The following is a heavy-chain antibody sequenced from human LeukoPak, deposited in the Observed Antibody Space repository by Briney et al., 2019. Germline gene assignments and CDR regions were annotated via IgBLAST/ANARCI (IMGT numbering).Heavy chain of an antibody. CDR3: ARGDVVPTDY. Sequence: GGSLRLSCAASAFTSSSFTMNWVRQAPGKGLEWVSSISSSSSYIYYADSVKGRFTISRDNAKNSLYLQMNSLRAEDTAVYYCARGDVVPTDYWGQGTLVTVSS. J-gene: IGHJ4*02. CDR1: AFTSSSFT. D-gene: IGHD2-2*01. CDR2: ISSSSSYI. V-gene: IGHV3-21*01.